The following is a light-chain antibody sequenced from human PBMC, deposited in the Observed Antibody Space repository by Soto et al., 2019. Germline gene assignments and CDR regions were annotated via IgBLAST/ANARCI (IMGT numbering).Light chain of an antibody. CDR2: DNN. V-gene: IGLV1-51*01. CDR1: SSNIGSNF. Sequence: QSVLTQPPSVSAAPGQRVTISCSGSSSNIGSNFVSWYKQSPGTAPTLLIYDNNKRPSGIPDRFTGSKSGTSATLGITGLQPGDEAVYYCGTWNSALRERVFGGGTKVTVL. CDR3: GTWNSALRERV. J-gene: IGLJ3*02.